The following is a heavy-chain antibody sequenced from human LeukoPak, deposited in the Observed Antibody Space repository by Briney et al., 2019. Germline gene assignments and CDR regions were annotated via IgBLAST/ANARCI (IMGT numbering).Heavy chain of an antibody. CDR1: GFTFSSSTFGSYT. CDR2: ISGSGGST. D-gene: IGHD6-19*01. J-gene: IGHJ1*01. CDR3: AKEFPSIAVAGD. Sequence: GESLRLSCATSGFTFSSSTFGSYTMNWVRQAPGKGLEWVSAISGSGGSTYYADSVKGRFTISRDNPKNTLYLHMNSLRAEDTAVYYCAKEFPSIAVAGDWGQGTLVTVSS. V-gene: IGHV3-23*01.